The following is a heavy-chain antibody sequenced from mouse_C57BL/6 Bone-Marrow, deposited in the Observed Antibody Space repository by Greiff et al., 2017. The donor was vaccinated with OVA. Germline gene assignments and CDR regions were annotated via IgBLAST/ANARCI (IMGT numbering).Heavy chain of an antibody. V-gene: IGHV1-81*01. CDR1: GYTFTSYG. J-gene: IGHJ2*01. Sequence: VQLQQSGAELARPGASVKLSCKASGYTFTSYGISWVKQRTGQGLEWIGEIYPRSGNTYYNEKFKGKATITADTSSNTAYLQLSSLTSEDTAVYYCARWAITTVVTDYWGQGTTLTVSS. D-gene: IGHD1-1*01. CDR3: ARWAITTVVTDY. CDR2: IYPRSGNT.